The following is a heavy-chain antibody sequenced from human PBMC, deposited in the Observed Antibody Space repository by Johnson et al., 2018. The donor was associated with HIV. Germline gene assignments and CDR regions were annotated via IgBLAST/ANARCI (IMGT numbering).Heavy chain of an antibody. CDR3: AKVFKVRVAGAFDI. V-gene: IGHV3-9*01. D-gene: IGHD6-19*01. Sequence: VQLVESGGGVVQPGRSLRLSCAASGFTFDDYAMHWVRQAPGKGLEWVSGISWNGGSIGYADRASGRFTISRDNAKNSLYLQVNRLRADDTALYYCAKVFKVRVAGAFDIWGQGTMVTVSS. CDR1: GFTFDDYA. J-gene: IGHJ3*02. CDR2: ISWNGGSI.